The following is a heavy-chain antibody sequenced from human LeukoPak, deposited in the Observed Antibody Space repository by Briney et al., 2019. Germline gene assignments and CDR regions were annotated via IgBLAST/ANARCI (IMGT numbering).Heavy chain of an antibody. CDR2: IRYDGSNK. CDR1: GFTFSSYG. J-gene: IGHJ3*02. V-gene: IGHV3-30*02. CDR3: AKGERVLLWFGELLYHYDAFDI. D-gene: IGHD3-10*01. Sequence: GGSLRLSCAASGFTFSSYGIHWVRQAPGKGLEWVAFIRYDGSNKYYADSVKGRFTISRDNSKNTLYLQMNSLRAEDAAVYYCAKGERVLLWFGELLYHYDAFDIWGQGTMVTVSS.